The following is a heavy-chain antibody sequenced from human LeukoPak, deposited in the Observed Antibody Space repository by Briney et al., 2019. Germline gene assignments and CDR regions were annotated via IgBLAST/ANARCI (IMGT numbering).Heavy chain of an antibody. CDR3: AKDAPLAYCGGDCYFFDY. J-gene: IGHJ4*02. Sequence: GGSLRLSCAASGFTFSSYAMSRVRQAPGKGLEWVSAISGSGGSTYYADSVKGRFTISRDDSKNTLYLQMNSLRAEDTAVYYCAKDAPLAYCGGDCYFFDYWGQGTLVTVSS. D-gene: IGHD2-21*02. CDR2: ISGSGGST. CDR1: GFTFSSYA. V-gene: IGHV3-23*01.